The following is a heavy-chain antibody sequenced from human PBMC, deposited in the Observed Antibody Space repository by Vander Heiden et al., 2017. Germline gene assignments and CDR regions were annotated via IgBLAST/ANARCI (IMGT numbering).Heavy chain of an antibody. D-gene: IGHD3-10*01. CDR1: GFAFNYHG. Sequence: QVQLVVSGGGVVQSGRSLRLSCEASGFAFNYHGMHWVRQSPGKGMGWVAVISSHGRTTFYADSVKGRFTISRDNSKNTLYLQMNSLRGEDTAVYYCAKEWGDSSGSYYDQWGQGILVTVSS. CDR2: ISSHGRTT. V-gene: IGHV3-30*18. CDR3: AKEWGDSSGSYYDQ. J-gene: IGHJ5*02.